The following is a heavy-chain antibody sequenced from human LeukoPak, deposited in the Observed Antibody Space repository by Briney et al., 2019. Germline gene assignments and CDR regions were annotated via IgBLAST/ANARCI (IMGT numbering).Heavy chain of an antibody. J-gene: IGHJ4*02. CDR2: INPDGSIA. V-gene: IGHV3-74*01. Sequence: GGSLRLSCVGSGFTLSIYWMYWIRHSPGKGLLWVARINPDGSIADYTDSVKGRFTISRDNVKNTLYLQMNSLRAEDTAVYYCARGPSGYHNTGGQGTLVTVSS. CDR3: ARGPSGYHNT. D-gene: IGHD5-12*01. CDR1: GFTLSIYW.